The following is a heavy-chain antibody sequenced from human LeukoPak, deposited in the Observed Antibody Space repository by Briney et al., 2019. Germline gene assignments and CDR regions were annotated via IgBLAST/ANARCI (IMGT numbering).Heavy chain of an antibody. CDR2: INFNGGDT. CDR3: ASLQASDY. V-gene: IGHV3-74*01. J-gene: IGHJ4*02. Sequence: PGGSLRLSCAASGFTFSRYWMHWVRQAPGKGLVWVSHINFNGGDTTYADSVKGRFTISRDNAKNTLYLQMNCLRAEDTAMYYCASLQASDYWGQGTLVTVSS. CDR1: GFTFSRYW.